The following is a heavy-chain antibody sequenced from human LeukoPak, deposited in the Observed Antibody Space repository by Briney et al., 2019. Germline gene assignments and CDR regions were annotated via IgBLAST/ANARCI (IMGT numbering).Heavy chain of an antibody. CDR2: IYTSGST. D-gene: IGHD3-10*01. CDR1: GGSISSGGYY. J-gene: IGHJ4*02. CDR3: ARRRYYGSGKLYYFDY. Sequence: SETLSLTCSVSGGSISSGGYYWSWIRQTPGKGLEWIGYIYTSGSTNYNPSLKSRVTISVDTSKNQFSLKLSSVTAADTAVYYCARRRYYGSGKLYYFDYWGQGTLVTVSS. V-gene: IGHV4-61*08.